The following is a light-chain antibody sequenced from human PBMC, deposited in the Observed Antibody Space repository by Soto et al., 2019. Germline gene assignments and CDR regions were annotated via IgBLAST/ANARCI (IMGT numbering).Light chain of an antibody. J-gene: IGKJ5*01. Sequence: DIQITQSPSTLSASVGDRVTITCRASQSISSWLAWYQQKPGKAPKLLIYKASSLESGVPSRFSGSGSGTDFTLTISSLQPEDFATYYCQQSYRTPITFGQGTRLEIK. CDR2: KAS. V-gene: IGKV1-5*03. CDR3: QQSYRTPIT. CDR1: QSISSW.